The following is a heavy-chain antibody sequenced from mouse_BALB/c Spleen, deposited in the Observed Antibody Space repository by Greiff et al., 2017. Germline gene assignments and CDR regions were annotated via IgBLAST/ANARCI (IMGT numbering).Heavy chain of an antibody. D-gene: IGHD1-1*01. CDR1: GYTFTSYV. V-gene: IGHV1-14*01. CDR2: INPYNDGT. Sequence: VQLQQSGPELVKPGASVKMSCKASGYTFTSYVMHWVKQKPGQGLEWIGYINPYNDGTKYNEKFKGKATLTSDKSSSTAYMELSSLTSEDSAVYYCARDPYYYGSSPWYFDVWGAGTTVTVSS. CDR3: ARDPYYYGSSPWYFDV. J-gene: IGHJ1*01.